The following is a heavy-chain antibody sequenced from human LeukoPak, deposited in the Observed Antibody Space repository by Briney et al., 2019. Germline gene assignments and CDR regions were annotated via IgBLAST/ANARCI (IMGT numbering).Heavy chain of an antibody. CDR3: ARVSLGYGSGSYYTTGDY. CDR2: INHSGST. J-gene: IGHJ4*02. D-gene: IGHD3-10*01. V-gene: IGHV4-34*01. Sequence: SETLSLTCTVSGGSISSYYWSWIRQPPGKGLEWIGEINHSGSTNYNPSLKSRVTISVDTSKNQFSLKLSSVTAADTAVYYCARVSLGYGSGSYYTTGDYWGQGTLVTVSS. CDR1: GGSISSYY.